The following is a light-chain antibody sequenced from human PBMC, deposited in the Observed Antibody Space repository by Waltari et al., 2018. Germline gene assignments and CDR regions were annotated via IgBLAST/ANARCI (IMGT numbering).Light chain of an antibody. Sequence: DIQMTQSPSTLSPSVADRVTITCRASPSFSSWLAWYQQKPGKAHKLLIYEASTLESGLPSRFSGSGSGTEFTLTISSLQPDDSATYFCQQYNRYPYTFGQGTKLEIK. CDR1: PSFSSW. CDR3: QQYNRYPYT. J-gene: IGKJ2*01. V-gene: IGKV1-5*03. CDR2: EAS.